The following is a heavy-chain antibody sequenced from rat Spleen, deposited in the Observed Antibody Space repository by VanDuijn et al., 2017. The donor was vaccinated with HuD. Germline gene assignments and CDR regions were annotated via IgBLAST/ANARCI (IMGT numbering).Heavy chain of an antibody. D-gene: IGHD1-2*01. CDR1: GFKFNNYW. J-gene: IGHJ2*01. V-gene: IGHV5-31*01. CDR2: INNTGGST. CDR3: TREGTIAALAY. Sequence: EVQLVESGGGLVQPGRSLKRSCVASGFKFNNYWMTWICQAPGKGLEWVASINNTGGSTYYPDSVKGRFTVSRDNAKRTLYLQMKSLRYEDTATYYCTREGTIAALAYWGQGVMVTVSS.